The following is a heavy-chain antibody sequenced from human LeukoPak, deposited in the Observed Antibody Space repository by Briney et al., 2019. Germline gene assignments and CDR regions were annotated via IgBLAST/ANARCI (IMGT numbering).Heavy chain of an antibody. D-gene: IGHD5-24*01. J-gene: IGHJ4*02. V-gene: IGHV1-46*01. CDR1: GYTFTSYY. CDR3: ARETAVRDGDYFDY. CDR2: INPSGGST. Sequence: ASVKVSCKASGYTFTSYYMHWVRHAPGQGLEWMGIINPSGGSTSYAQKFQGRVTMTRDMSTSTAYVELSRLTSDDTAVYYCARETAVRDGDYFDYWGQGTLVAVSS.